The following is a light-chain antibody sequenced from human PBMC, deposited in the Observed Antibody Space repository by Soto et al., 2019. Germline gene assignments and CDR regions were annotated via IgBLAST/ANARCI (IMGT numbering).Light chain of an antibody. J-gene: IGKJ1*01. V-gene: IGKV1-5*03. CDR1: QTISTL. CDR2: KAS. Sequence: DIQMTQSPSTLSASVGDRVTITCRASQTISTLLAWYQQRPGKAPNLLIYKASSLESGVPSRFSGSGSGTEFTLTISSLQPDDLATYFWQQYSTFPWTFGQGTKVEVK. CDR3: QQYSTFPWT.